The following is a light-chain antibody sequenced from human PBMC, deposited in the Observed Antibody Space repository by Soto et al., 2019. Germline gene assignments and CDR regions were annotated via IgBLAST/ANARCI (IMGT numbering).Light chain of an antibody. CDR2: EVS. CDR3: SSYTSSSPLVV. CDR1: SSDVGGYNY. Sequence: QSALTQPASVSGSPGQSITISCTGTSSDVGGYNYVSWYQQHPGKAPKLMIYEVSNRPSGVSNHFSGSKSGNTASLTISGLQAEDEADYYCSSYTSSSPLVVFGGGTQLTVL. V-gene: IGLV2-14*01. J-gene: IGLJ2*01.